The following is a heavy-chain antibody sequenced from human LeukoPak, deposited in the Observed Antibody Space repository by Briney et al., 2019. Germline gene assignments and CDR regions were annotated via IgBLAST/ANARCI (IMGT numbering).Heavy chain of an antibody. V-gene: IGHV3-53*01. CDR3: ARNMVQGVSAPDY. Sequence: GGSLRLSCAASGFTVSSKFMSWVRQAPGKGLEWVSVIYNDGSTYYADSVKGRFTISRDDSKNTLYIQMNSLRAEDTAVYYCARNMVQGVSAPDYWGQGTLVTVSS. J-gene: IGHJ4*02. CDR1: GFTVSSKF. CDR2: IYNDGST. D-gene: IGHD3-10*01.